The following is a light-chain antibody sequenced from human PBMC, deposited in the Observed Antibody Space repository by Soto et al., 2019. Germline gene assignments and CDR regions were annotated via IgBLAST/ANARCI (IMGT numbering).Light chain of an antibody. CDR2: RTS. CDR3: QQYDSSPRT. Sequence: EIVLTQSPATLSLSPGERATLSCRASPSVSSSYLAWYQQKPGQAPRLLIYRTSNRATGIPDRFSGSGSGTDFTLTISRLEPEDFAVYWCQQYDSSPRTFGQGTKVDIK. CDR1: PSVSSSY. J-gene: IGKJ1*01. V-gene: IGKV3-20*01.